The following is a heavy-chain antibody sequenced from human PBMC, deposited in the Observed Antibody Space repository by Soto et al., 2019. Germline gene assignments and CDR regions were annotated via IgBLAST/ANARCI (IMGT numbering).Heavy chain of an antibody. CDR2: IIPIFGTA. CDR3: ARDQRPPHYGSWARGDAFDI. Sequence: GASVKVSCKASGGTFSSYAISWVRQAPGQGLEWMGGIIPIFGTANYAQKFQGRVTITADESTSTAYMELSSLRSEDTAVYYCARDQRPPHYGSWARGDAFDIWGQGTMVTVSS. CDR1: GGTFSSYA. V-gene: IGHV1-69*13. J-gene: IGHJ3*02. D-gene: IGHD3-10*01.